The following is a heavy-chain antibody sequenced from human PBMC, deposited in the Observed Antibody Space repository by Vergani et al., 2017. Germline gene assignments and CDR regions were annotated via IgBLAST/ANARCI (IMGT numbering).Heavy chain of an antibody. J-gene: IGHJ5*02. CDR3: ARHVQVRGANWFDP. D-gene: IGHD3-10*01. CDR1: GDSISSRNCY. Sequence: QVQLQESGPGLVKPSETLSLTCTVSGDSISSRNCYWGWIRQPPGKGLEWIGSLFYGATAYYNPSLESRVIISIVTSKNQFSLRLSSVTAADTAVYYCARHVQVRGANWFDPWGQGTLVTVSS. V-gene: IGHV4-39*01. CDR2: LFYGATA.